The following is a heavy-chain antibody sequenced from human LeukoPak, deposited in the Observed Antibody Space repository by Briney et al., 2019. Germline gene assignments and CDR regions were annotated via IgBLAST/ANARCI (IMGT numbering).Heavy chain of an antibody. CDR1: GGSISSGGYY. CDR2: IYYSGST. J-gene: IGHJ4*02. D-gene: IGHD4-17*01. V-gene: IGHV4-31*03. CDR3: AREGYGDYARYYFDY. Sequence: SETLSLTCTVSGGSISSGGYYWSWIRQHPGKRLEWIGYIYYSGSTYYNPSLKSRVTISVDTSKNQFSLKLSSVTAADTAVYYCAREGYGDYARYYFDYWGQGTLVTVSS.